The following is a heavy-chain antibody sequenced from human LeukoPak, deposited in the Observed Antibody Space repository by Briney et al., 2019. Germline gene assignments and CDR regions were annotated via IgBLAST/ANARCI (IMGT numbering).Heavy chain of an antibody. D-gene: IGHD2-15*01. CDR2: ISYDGSNK. CDR3: AREDIVVAVVDY. V-gene: IGHV3-30-3*01. Sequence: QPGGSLRLSCAASGFTFSSYAMHWVRQAPGKGLEWVAVISYDGSNKYYADSVKGRFTISRDNSKNTLYLQMNSLRAEDTAVYYCAREDIVVAVVDYWGQGTLVTVSS. CDR1: GFTFSSYA. J-gene: IGHJ4*02.